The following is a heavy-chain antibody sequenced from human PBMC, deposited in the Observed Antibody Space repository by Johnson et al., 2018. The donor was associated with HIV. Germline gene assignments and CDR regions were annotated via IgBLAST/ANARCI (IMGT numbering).Heavy chain of an antibody. Sequence: MQLVESGGGLVKPGGSLRLSCAASGFSFGDYYMSWIRQSPGKGLEWFAYISSSGETRYYADSVKGRFTLSRDNAKNSLFLQMNSLRVEDTAVYYCARVRPNPTVTTRGAAFDIWGQGTMVTVSS. D-gene: IGHD4-17*01. J-gene: IGHJ3*02. V-gene: IGHV3-11*04. CDR2: ISSSGETR. CDR3: ARVRPNPTVTTRGAAFDI. CDR1: GFSFGDYY.